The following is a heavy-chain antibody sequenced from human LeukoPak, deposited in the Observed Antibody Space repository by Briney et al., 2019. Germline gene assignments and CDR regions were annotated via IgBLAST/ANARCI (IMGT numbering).Heavy chain of an antibody. CDR1: GFPFNAYW. D-gene: IGHD6-13*01. Sequence: GGSLRLSCAASGFPFNAYWMTWVREAPGKGLEWVANIRQDGDTKYHVDSVKGRFTISRDNAMNSLYLQMNSLRAEDTAIYYCARSLPYGTTWYGRSDVWGQGTLVTVSS. CDR3: ARSLPYGTTWYGRSDV. CDR2: IRQDGDTK. J-gene: IGHJ4*02. V-gene: IGHV3-7*03.